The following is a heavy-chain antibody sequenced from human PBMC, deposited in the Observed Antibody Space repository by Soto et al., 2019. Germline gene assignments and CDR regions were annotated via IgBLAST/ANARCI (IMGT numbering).Heavy chain of an antibody. Sequence: ASVKVSCKASGYTFTSYAMHWVRQAPGQRLEWMGWINAGNGNTKYSQKFQGRVTITRDTSASTAYMELSSLRSEDTAVYYCARDLWTVTTSPNWFDPWGQGTLVTVSS. CDR3: ARDLWTVTTSPNWFDP. V-gene: IGHV1-3*01. CDR2: INAGNGNT. J-gene: IGHJ5*02. D-gene: IGHD4-4*01. CDR1: GYTFTSYA.